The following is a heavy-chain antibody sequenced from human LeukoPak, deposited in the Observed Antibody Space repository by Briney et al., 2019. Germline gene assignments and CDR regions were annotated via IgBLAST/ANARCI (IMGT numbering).Heavy chain of an antibody. CDR3: VKFGVDYDMGV. Sequence: PSETLSLTCTVSGDSISGSYWTWVRQPPGQGLEWSGQIHYSGRADYNPSLKRRITISVDTSKNQMSLTLTSVTAADTAIYYCVKFGVDYDMGVRGQGTTVTVSS. CDR2: IHYSGRA. D-gene: IGHD3-16*01. V-gene: IGHV4-59*01. J-gene: IGHJ6*02. CDR1: GDSISGSY.